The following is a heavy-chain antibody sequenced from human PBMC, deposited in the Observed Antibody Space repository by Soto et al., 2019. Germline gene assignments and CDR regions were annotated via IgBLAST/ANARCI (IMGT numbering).Heavy chain of an antibody. J-gene: IGHJ4*02. CDR2: IYYSGST. V-gene: IGHV4-39*01. CDR1: GGSISSSSYY. D-gene: IGHD1-26*01. Sequence: SETLSLTFTVSGGSISSSSYYWGWIRQPPGKGLEWIGSIYYSGSTYYNPSLKSRVTISVDTSKNQFSLKLSSVTAADTAVYYCAKPSGSYLYYFDYWGQGTLVTAPQ. CDR3: AKPSGSYLYYFDY.